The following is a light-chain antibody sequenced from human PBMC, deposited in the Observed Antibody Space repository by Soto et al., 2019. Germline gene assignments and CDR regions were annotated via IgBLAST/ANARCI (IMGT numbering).Light chain of an antibody. CDR1: QSFSSTY. CDR3: QHYGSSPYT. Sequence: EIVLTQSPGTLSLSPGERAALSCRASQSFSSTYLAWYQQKPGQAPRLLIYGASSRATGIPDRFSGSGSGTAFTLTITRLEPEDFAMYYCQHYGSSPYTFGQGTKVEIK. J-gene: IGKJ2*01. CDR2: GAS. V-gene: IGKV3-20*01.